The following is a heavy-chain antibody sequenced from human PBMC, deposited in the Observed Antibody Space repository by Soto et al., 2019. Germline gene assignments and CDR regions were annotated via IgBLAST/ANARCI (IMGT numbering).Heavy chain of an antibody. CDR1: GGPISSGGYY. J-gene: IGHJ6*03. CDR2: IYYSGST. D-gene: IGHD3-10*01. CDR3: ARALYYYGSGSYYNQDYYYYYMDV. Sequence: TSETMCLSCPVSGGPISSGGYYWSWLRQQPGKGLERNGYIYYSGSTYYNPSLKSRVTISVDTSKNQFSLKQSSVTAADTAVYYCARALYYYGSGSYYNQDYYYYYMDVWGKGTTVTAP. V-gene: IGHV4-31*03.